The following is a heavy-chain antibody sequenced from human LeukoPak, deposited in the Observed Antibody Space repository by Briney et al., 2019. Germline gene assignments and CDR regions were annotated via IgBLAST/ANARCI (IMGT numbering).Heavy chain of an antibody. V-gene: IGHV3-23*01. CDR2: ISGSGGISTISGSGSST. Sequence: EGSLRLSCAASGFTFSSYAMSWVRQAPGKGLEWVSTISGSGGISTISGSGSSTYYADSVKGRFTISRDNSKNTLYLQMNSLRAEDTAVYYCAKDLRWSAGTISDYWGQGTLVTVSS. CDR1: GFTFSSYA. J-gene: IGHJ4*02. CDR3: AKDLRWSAGTISDY. D-gene: IGHD6-13*01.